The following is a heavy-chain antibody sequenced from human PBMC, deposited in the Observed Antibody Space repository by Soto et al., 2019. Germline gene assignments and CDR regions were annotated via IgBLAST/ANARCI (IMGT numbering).Heavy chain of an antibody. CDR2: IAPSDRYT. CDR3: ARTRSFTLGFYYDGMDV. D-gene: IGHD6-6*01. J-gene: IGHJ6*02. Sequence: GDSLKISCKASGYSFNSYWISWVRQMPEKCLEWMGRIAPSDRYTHYNPSFQGHVTISVDKSISTAYLQWTSLKASDTALYYCARTRSFTLGFYYDGMDVWGQGTTVTVSS. V-gene: IGHV5-10-1*01. CDR1: GYSFNSYW.